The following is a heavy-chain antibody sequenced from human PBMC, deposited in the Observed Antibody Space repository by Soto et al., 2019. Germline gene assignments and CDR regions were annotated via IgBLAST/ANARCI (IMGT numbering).Heavy chain of an antibody. D-gene: IGHD3-10*01. V-gene: IGHV3-9*01. CDR3: AKDVLLWFGELSYVDY. Sequence: EVQLVESGGGLVQPGRSLRLSCAASGFTFDDYAMHWVRQAPGKGLEWVSGISWNSGSIGYADSVKGRFTISRDNAKNSLYLQMNSLRAEDTALYYCAKDVLLWFGELSYVDYWGQGTLVTVSS. CDR2: ISWNSGSI. CDR1: GFTFDDYA. J-gene: IGHJ4*02.